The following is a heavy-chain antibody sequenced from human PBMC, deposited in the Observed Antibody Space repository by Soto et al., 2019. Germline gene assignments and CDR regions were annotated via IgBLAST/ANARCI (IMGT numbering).Heavy chain of an antibody. CDR3: ARVADCSGGRCYFSVDY. J-gene: IGHJ4*02. CDR2: IYYSGST. CDR1: GGSISSGDYY. V-gene: IGHV4-30-4*01. Sequence: QVQLQESGPGLVKPSQTLSLTCTVSGGSISSGDYYWGWIRQPPGKGLEWIGYIYYSGSTYYNPSLKSRVTISVDTSNNQFSLKLSSVTAADTAAYYCARVADCSGGRCYFSVDYWGQGTLVTVSS. D-gene: IGHD2-15*01.